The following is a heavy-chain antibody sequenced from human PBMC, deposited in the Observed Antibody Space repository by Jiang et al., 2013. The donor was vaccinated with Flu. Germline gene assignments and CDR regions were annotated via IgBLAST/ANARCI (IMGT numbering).Heavy chain of an antibody. CDR2: IYSGGST. J-gene: IGHJ2*01. Sequence: SCAASGFTVSSYYMSWVRQAPGKGLEWVSVIYSGGSTYYADSVKGRFTISRDNSKNTLYLQMNSLRAEDTAVYYCARGDITGTTSWYFDLWGRGTLVTVSS. CDR3: ARGDITGTTSWYFDL. V-gene: IGHV3-66*01. CDR1: GFTVSSYY. D-gene: IGHD1-7*01.